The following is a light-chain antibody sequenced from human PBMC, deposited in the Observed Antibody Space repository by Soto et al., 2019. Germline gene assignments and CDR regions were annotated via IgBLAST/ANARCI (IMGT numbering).Light chain of an antibody. V-gene: IGKV3-15*01. J-gene: IGKJ1*01. CDR1: QSVSSH. CDR2: GAS. Sequence: EIVMTQSTATRSVSPGERATLSCRASQSVSSHLAWSQQKPGRAPRRLIKGASTRATRIPARFSGSGSGTEYTLNINSLQSEDFAVYYCQQYNKWPRTFGQWTKVEIK. CDR3: QQYNKWPRT.